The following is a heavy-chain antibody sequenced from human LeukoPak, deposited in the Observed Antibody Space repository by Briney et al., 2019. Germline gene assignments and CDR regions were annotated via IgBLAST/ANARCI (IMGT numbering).Heavy chain of an antibody. CDR2: INHSGST. J-gene: IGHJ6*02. D-gene: IGHD2-2*01. V-gene: IGHV4-34*01. Sequence: SETLSLTCAVYGGSFSGYYWSWIRQPPGKGLEWIGEINHSGSTNYNPSLKSRVTISVDTSKNQFSLKLSSVTAADTAVYYCARVSCSSTSDCQDYYYYGMGVWGQGTTVTVSS. CDR1: GGSFSGYY. CDR3: ARVSCSSTSDCQDYYYYGMGV.